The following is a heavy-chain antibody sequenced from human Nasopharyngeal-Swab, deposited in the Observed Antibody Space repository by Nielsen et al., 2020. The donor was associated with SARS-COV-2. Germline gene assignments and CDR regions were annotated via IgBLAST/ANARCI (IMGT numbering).Heavy chain of an antibody. J-gene: IGHJ3*02. Sequence: SVKVSCKASGGTFSSYAISWVRQAPGQGLEWMGGIIPIFGTENYAQKFQGRVTITADESTSTAYMELSSLRSEDTAVYYCARSRYDFWSGYRNPNAFDIWGQGTMVTVSS. CDR3: ARSRYDFWSGYRNPNAFDI. V-gene: IGHV1-69*13. CDR2: IIPIFGTE. D-gene: IGHD3-3*01. CDR1: GGTFSSYA.